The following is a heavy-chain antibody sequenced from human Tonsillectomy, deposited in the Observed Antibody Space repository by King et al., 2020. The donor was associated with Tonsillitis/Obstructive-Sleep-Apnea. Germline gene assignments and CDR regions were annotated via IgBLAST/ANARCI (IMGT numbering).Heavy chain of an antibody. CDR1: GDSVSSKTAA. Sequence: VQLQQSGPGLVKPSQTLSLNCAISGDSVSSKTAAWTWIRQSPSRGLEWLGRTYYRSKWYNDYAVSVKSRITINPDTSKNQFSLQLNSVTPEDTALYYCARDGYDSSDYAFDYWGQGTLVTVSS. V-gene: IGHV6-1*01. J-gene: IGHJ4*02. CDR3: ARDGYDSSDYAFDY. D-gene: IGHD3-22*01. CDR2: TYYRSKWYN.